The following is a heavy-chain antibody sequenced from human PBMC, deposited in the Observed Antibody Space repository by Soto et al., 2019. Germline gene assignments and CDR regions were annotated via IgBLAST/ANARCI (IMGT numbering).Heavy chain of an antibody. J-gene: IGHJ4*02. V-gene: IGHV4-31*03. CDR2: IYYSGST. Sequence: QVQLQESGPGLVKPSQTLSLTCTVSGGSISTGGYYWSWIRQHPGKGLEWIGYIYYSGSTYYNPSHETRVTNSVDTFKNHFSEKLSSVKAEDAAVYYCAREPLTWGKGTLVTVPS. CDR1: GGSISTGGYY. CDR3: AREPLT.